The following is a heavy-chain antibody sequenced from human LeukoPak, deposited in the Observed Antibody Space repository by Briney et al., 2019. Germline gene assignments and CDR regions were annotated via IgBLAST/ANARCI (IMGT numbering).Heavy chain of an antibody. V-gene: IGHV3-74*01. CDR2: INSDGSST. CDR3: ALIVGATNYYYYGMDV. J-gene: IGHJ6*02. CDR1: GFTFSSYW. D-gene: IGHD1-26*01. Sequence: GGSLRLSCAASGFTFSSYWMHWVRQAPGKGLVWVSRINSDGSSTSYADSVKGRFTISRDNAKNTLYLQMNSLRAEDTAVYYCALIVGATNYYYYGMDVWGQGTTVTVSS.